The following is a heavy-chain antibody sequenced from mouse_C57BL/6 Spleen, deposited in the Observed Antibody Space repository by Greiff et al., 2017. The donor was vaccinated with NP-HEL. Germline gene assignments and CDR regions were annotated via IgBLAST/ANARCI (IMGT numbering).Heavy chain of an antibody. V-gene: IGHV7-3*01. Sequence: EVHLVESGGGLVQPGGSLSLSCAASGFTFTDYYMSWVRQPPGKALEWLGFIRNKANGYTTEYSASVKGRFTIARDNSQSILYLQMNALIAEDSATYYCARSYYGSSFFDYWGQGTTLTVSS. CDR3: ARSYYGSSFFDY. CDR2: IRNKANGYTT. CDR1: GFTFTDYY. J-gene: IGHJ2*01. D-gene: IGHD1-1*01.